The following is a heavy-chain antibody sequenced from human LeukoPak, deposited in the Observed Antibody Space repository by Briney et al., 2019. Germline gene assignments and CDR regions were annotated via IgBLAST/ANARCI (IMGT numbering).Heavy chain of an antibody. CDR2: IYWDDDK. CDR1: GFSLSTSGVG. D-gene: IGHD6-13*01. CDR3: AHRRGPVYSSSLSWFDP. V-gene: IGHV2-5*02. Sequence: SGPTLVKPTQTLTLTCTFSGFSLSTSGVGVGWIRQPPGKALEWLALIYWDDDKRYSPSLKSRLTITKDTSKNQVVLTMTNMDPVDTATYYCAHRRGPVYSSSLSWFDPWGQGTLVTVSS. J-gene: IGHJ5*02.